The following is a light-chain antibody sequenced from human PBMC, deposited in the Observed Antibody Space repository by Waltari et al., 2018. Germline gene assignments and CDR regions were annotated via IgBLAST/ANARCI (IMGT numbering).Light chain of an antibody. V-gene: IGKV4-1*01. CDR2: WAS. CDR1: PSLFSTSNSNTH. Sequence: DIVMTQSPDFLAVSLGERATITCQSSPSLFSTSNSNTHISWYQQKPGQPPKLLIYWASTRGSGVPDRFSGSGSGTDFTLTISSLQAEDVAVYYCHHYYIPPLTFGQGTRLEIK. J-gene: IGKJ5*01. CDR3: HHYYIPPLT.